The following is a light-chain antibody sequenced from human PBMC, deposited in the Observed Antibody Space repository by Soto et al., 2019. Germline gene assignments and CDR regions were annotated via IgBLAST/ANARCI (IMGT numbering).Light chain of an antibody. CDR2: GAS. CDR3: HQYNDWPRT. J-gene: IGKJ1*01. Sequence: EIVMTQSPATLSVSPGESATLSCRATQSVSSRLAWYQQKTGQAPRXLIYGASTRATGVPARFSVILYGTAGNLNISSLQSEDGSVYEGHQYNDWPRTFGRGTKVDIK. CDR1: QSVSSR. V-gene: IGKV3-15*01.